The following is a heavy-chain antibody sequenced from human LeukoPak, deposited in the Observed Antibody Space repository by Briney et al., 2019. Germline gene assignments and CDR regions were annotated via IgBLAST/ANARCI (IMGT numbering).Heavy chain of an antibody. CDR1: GGSIGGSSYY. CDR3: ARLRNYYDSSGRYFDY. Sequence: SETLSLTCTVSGGSIGGSSYYWSWIRQPAGKGLEWIGRIYTSGSTNYNPSLKSRVTMSVDTSKNQFSLKLSSVTAADTAVYYCARLRNYYDSSGRYFDYWGQGTLVTVSS. CDR2: IYTSGST. V-gene: IGHV4-61*02. D-gene: IGHD3-22*01. J-gene: IGHJ4*02.